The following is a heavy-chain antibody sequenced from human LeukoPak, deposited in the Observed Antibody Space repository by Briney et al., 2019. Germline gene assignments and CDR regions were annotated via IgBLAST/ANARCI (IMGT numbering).Heavy chain of an antibody. CDR2: INHSGST. Sequence: WETLSLTCAVHGGSFSGYYWSWIRQPPGKGLEWIGEINHSGSTNYNPSLKSRVTISVDTSKNQFSLKLSSVTAADTAVYYCARESGSYPYYFDYWDQGTLVTVSS. D-gene: IGHD1-26*01. CDR1: GGSFSGYY. J-gene: IGHJ4*02. CDR3: ARESGSYPYYFDY. V-gene: IGHV4-34*01.